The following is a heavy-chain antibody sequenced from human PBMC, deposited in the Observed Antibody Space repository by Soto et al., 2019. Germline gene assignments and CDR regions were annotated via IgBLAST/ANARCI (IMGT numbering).Heavy chain of an antibody. V-gene: IGHV4-59*01. J-gene: IGHJ5*02. CDR1: GVSISRYY. D-gene: IGHD2-8*01. CDR2: ISYTGST. Sequence: SETLSLTCTVSGVSISRYYWSWIRQTPGKGLEWIGYISYTGSTNYNPSLSGRVTISVDTYKNEFSLNVSSMTDADTAVYYCARDQSYCTNDVCSDTWFDPWGPGNLVPVSS. CDR3: ARDQSYCTNDVCSDTWFDP.